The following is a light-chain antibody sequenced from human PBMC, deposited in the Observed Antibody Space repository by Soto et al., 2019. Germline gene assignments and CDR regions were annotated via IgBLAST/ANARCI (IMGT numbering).Light chain of an antibody. Sequence: ENVLTQSPATLSLSPGDRATLSCRASQSVSTSLAWYRHHPGQAPRLLIYDTSKRATGIPARFSGSGSGTHFPLTISSLEPEDFAVYYCQLRTNWPSVTFGGGTKLEIK. J-gene: IGKJ4*01. CDR2: DTS. CDR3: QLRTNWPSVT. V-gene: IGKV3-11*01. CDR1: QSVSTS.